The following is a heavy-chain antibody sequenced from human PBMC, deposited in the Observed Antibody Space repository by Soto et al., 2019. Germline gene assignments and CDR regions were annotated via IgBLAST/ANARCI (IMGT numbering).Heavy chain of an antibody. Sequence: EVQLLESGGGFVQPGGSLRLSCAASGFTFSSYAMSWVRQARGKGLELVSAISGSGGSTYYADSVKGRFTISRDNSKNTLYLQLNSLRAEDTAVYYCAKGLPQEVVARGMDVCGQGTTVTVSS. J-gene: IGHJ6*02. V-gene: IGHV3-23*01. D-gene: IGHD5-12*01. CDR1: GFTFSSYA. CDR2: ISGSGGST. CDR3: AKGLPQEVVARGMDV.